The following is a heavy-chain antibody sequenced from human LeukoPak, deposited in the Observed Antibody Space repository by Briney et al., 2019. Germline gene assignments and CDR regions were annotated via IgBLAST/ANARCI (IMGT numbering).Heavy chain of an antibody. V-gene: IGHV4-59*12. D-gene: IGHD6-13*01. J-gene: IGHJ3*02. CDR3: ARGLRVAAAGTPAFDI. Sequence: SETLSLTCTVSGGSISSYYWSWIRQPPGKGLEWIGYIYYSGSTNYNPSLKSRVTISVDTSKNQFSLKLSSVTAADTAVYYCARGLRVAAAGTPAFDIWGQGTMVTVSS. CDR1: GGSISSYY. CDR2: IYYSGST.